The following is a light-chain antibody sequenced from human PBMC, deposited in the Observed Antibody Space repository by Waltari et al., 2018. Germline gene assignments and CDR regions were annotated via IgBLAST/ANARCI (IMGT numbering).Light chain of an antibody. CDR1: RRDGGKYNY. J-gene: IGLJ3*02. CDR3: CSYAGTYSWV. Sequence: QSALTQPRSVSGSPGQSVIIPCTGTRRDGGKYNYVSGYQQHPGKAPKLMIYDVTKRPSGVPDRSSCSKSGNTASLTISGRQAEDEADYYCCSYAGTYSWVFGGGTTLTVL. CDR2: DVT. V-gene: IGLV2-11*01.